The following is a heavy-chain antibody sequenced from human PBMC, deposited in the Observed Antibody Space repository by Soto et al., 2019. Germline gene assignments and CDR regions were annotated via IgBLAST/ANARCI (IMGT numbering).Heavy chain of an antibody. V-gene: IGHV1-18*01. J-gene: IGHJ4*02. Sequence: ASVKVSCKASGYTFTSYGISWVRQAPGQGLEWMGWISAYNGNTNYAQKLQGRVTMTTDTSTSTAYMELRSLRSDDTAVYYCARDIVPTYPPPFYYYDSSGYLLPWGQGTLVTVSS. CDR1: GYTFTSYG. CDR3: ARDIVPTYPPPFYYYDSSGYLLP. CDR2: ISAYNGNT. D-gene: IGHD3-22*01.